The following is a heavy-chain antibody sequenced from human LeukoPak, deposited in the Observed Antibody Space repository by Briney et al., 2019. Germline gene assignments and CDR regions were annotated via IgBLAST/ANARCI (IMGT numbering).Heavy chain of an antibody. CDR2: IYYSGST. CDR3: ARDSRY. Sequence: SETLSLTCTASDASISSYYWSWIRQPPGKGLEWIGYIYYSGSTNYNPSLKSRVTISVDTSKNQFSLKLSSVAAADTAVYYCARDSRYWGQGTLVTVSS. J-gene: IGHJ4*02. CDR1: DASISSYY. V-gene: IGHV4-59*01.